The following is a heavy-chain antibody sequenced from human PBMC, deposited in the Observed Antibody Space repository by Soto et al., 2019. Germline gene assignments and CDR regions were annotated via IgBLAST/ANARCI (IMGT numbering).Heavy chain of an antibody. Sequence: QVQLVQSGAETMKSGSSVKVSCKVSGGNFNTYGIGWGRQAPGQGLEWMGEIIPLLGTPNYAQRFQDRLTISADESTTTAYMELSSLRSEDSAVYFCARLHVPMTYGWAVLDSSGQGTQVTVSS. D-gene: IGHD1-26*01. CDR3: ARLHVPMTYGWAVLDS. J-gene: IGHJ4*02. CDR1: GGNFNTYG. V-gene: IGHV1-69*01. CDR2: IIPLLGTP.